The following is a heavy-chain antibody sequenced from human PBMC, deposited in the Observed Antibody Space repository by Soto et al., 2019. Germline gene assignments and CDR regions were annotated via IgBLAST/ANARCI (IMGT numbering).Heavy chain of an antibody. J-gene: IGHJ6*02. CDR1: GGSLSGYQ. CDR3: ARGPLDYYGSGRSRTYYYYYGMDV. D-gene: IGHD3-10*01. Sequence: SETLSLTCAVYGGSLSGYQCSWIRQPPGKGLEWIGEINHSGSTNYNPSLKSRVTISVDTSKNQFSLKLSSVTAADTAVYYCARGPLDYYGSGRSRTYYYYYGMDVWGRGTTVT. CDR2: INHSGST. V-gene: IGHV4-34*01.